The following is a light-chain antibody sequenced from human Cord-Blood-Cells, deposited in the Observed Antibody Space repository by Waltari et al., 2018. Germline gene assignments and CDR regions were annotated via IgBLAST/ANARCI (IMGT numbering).Light chain of an antibody. CDR3: QQFNSYPS. CDR1: QGISSA. J-gene: IGKJ3*01. V-gene: IGKV1-13*02. CDR2: DAS. Sequence: AIQLTTSPSSLSASVCDRVTITCRASQGISSALAWYQQKPGKAPKLLIYDASSLESGVPSRFSGSGSGTDFTLTISSLQPEDFATYYCQQFNSYPSFGPGTKVDIK.